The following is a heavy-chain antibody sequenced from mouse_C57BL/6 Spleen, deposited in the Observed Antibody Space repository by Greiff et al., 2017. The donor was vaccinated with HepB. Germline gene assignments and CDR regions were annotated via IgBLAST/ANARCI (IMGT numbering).Heavy chain of an antibody. CDR2: IYPGDGDT. CDR1: GYAFSSSW. CDR3: ARELLRYPEGFAY. V-gene: IGHV1-82*01. J-gene: IGHJ3*01. D-gene: IGHD1-1*01. Sequence: QVQLQQSGPELVKPGASVKISCKASGYAFSSSWMNWVKQRPGKGLEWIGRIYPGDGDTNYNGKFKGKATLTADKSSSTAYMQLSSLTSEDSAVYFCARELLRYPEGFAYWGQGTLVTVSA.